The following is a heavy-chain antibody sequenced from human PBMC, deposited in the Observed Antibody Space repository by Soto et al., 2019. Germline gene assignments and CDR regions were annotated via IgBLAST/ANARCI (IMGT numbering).Heavy chain of an antibody. D-gene: IGHD1-1*01. CDR3: AREDWNLGRGVFAY. CDR2: IWHDGGDK. Sequence: QVQLVESGGGVVQPGTSLRLSCAASGFTFSGYGMNWVRQAPGKGLEWVALIWHDGGDKYYADSVKGRFTISRDNSRSTLDLHMNSLRVEDTAVYYCAREDWNLGRGVFAYWGQGILVTVSS. J-gene: IGHJ4*02. V-gene: IGHV3-33*01. CDR1: GFTFSGYG.